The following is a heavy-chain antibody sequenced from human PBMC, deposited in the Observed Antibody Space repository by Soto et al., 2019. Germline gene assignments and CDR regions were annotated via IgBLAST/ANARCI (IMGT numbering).Heavy chain of an antibody. CDR1: GFTFSSYA. CDR2: VSAGGDMT. Sequence: DVHLLESGGHLVQPGGSLRLSCAASGFTFSSYAMSWVRQAPGKGLEWVSSVSAGGDMTYYSDSVKGRFTISRDNSNNALFLQMNRLRTEDTALYYCARGARGGSGSPASYYYSGLDVWGQGATVTVS. CDR3: ARGARGGSGSPASYYYSGLDV. J-gene: IGHJ6*02. V-gene: IGHV3-23*01. D-gene: IGHD3-10*01.